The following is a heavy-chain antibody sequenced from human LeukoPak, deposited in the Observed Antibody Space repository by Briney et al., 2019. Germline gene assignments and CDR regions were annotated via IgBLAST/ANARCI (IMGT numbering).Heavy chain of an antibody. V-gene: IGHV3-33*01. Sequence: GGSLRLSCAASGFTFSNYGMHWVRQAPGKGLEWVAVIWYDGSNKYYTDSVKGRFTISRDNSKNTLYLQMNSLRAEDTAVYYCARGSTYYDSSGQVPFDYWGQGTLVTVSS. CDR3: ARGSTYYDSSGQVPFDY. J-gene: IGHJ4*02. D-gene: IGHD3-22*01. CDR1: GFTFSNYG. CDR2: IWYDGSNK.